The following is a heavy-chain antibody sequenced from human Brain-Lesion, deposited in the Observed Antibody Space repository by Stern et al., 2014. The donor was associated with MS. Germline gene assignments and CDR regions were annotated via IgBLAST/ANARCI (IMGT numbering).Heavy chain of an antibody. CDR1: GYTFSSYD. CDR3: ARAVRNQLLSEY. V-gene: IGHV1-8*01. J-gene: IGHJ4*02. D-gene: IGHD2-2*01. Sequence: VQLVESGAEVKKPGASVKVSCKASGYTFSSYDITWVRQASGHGLEWMGWMNPYSGNKGYADKVKGRVSMTSDPSISTVYMELTSLTSDDTAVYFCARAVRNQLLSEYWGQGTLVTVSS. CDR2: MNPYSGNK.